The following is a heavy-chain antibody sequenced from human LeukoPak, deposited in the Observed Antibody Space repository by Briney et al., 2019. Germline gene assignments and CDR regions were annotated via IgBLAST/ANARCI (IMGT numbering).Heavy chain of an antibody. CDR1: GFTFSSYA. CDR2: ISASGGST. D-gene: IGHD1-1*01. CDR3: ASRGTTGTTRYFDY. J-gene: IGHJ4*02. Sequence: GGSLRLSCAASGFTFSSYAMSWVRQAPGKGLEWVSSISASGGSTYYADSVKARFTISRDNSKNTLYLQMNSLRAEDTALYYCASRGTTGTTRYFDYWGQGTLVTVSA. V-gene: IGHV3-23*01.